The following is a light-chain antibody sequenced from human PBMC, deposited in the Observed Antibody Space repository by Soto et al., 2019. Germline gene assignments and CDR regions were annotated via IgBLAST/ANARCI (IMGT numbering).Light chain of an antibody. V-gene: IGLV2-23*01. CDR2: EGH. Sequence: QSALAQPASVSGSPGQSITISCTGTGGFVGSFSLVSWYQQHPGKAPKVMISEGHRRPSGVPDRFSGSTSVNSASLTISGLQDEEEADYSCCLYIGATTYVFGTGTKVTV. J-gene: IGLJ1*01. CDR1: GGFVGSFSL. CDR3: CLYIGATTYV.